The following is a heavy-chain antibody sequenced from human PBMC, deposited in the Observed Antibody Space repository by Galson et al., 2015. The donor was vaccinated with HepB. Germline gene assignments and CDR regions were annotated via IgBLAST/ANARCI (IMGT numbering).Heavy chain of an antibody. CDR2: ISSSSSYT. J-gene: IGHJ6*02. V-gene: IGHV3-11*06. CDR1: GFTLSSYW. Sequence: SLRLSCAASGFTLSSYWMNWVRQAPGKGLVWVSYISSSSSYTNYADSVKGRFTISRDNAKNSLYLQMNSLRAEDTAVYYCARDRNKCSSTSCYTGYYYYGMDVWGQGTTVTVSS. CDR3: ARDRNKCSSTSCYTGYYYYGMDV. D-gene: IGHD2-2*01.